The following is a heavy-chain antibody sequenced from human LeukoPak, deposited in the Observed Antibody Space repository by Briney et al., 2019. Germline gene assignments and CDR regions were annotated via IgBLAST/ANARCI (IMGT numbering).Heavy chain of an antibody. CDR3: ASTHTVVGAAVFDI. D-gene: IGHD1-26*01. CDR1: GFPFSNYW. Sequence: GSLRLSCAASGFPFSNYWMSWVRQAPGKGLEWVANIKQDGSERYYVDSVKGRFTISRDNAKNSLYLQMNSLRAEDTAVYYCASTHTVVGAAVFDIWGQGTMVTVSS. V-gene: IGHV3-7*01. CDR2: IKQDGSER. J-gene: IGHJ3*02.